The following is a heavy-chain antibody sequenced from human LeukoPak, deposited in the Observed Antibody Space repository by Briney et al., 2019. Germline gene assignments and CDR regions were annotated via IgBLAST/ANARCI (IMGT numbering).Heavy chain of an antibody. D-gene: IGHD1-7*01. Sequence: KTSETLSLTCTVSGGSVKGYYWNWIRQAPGKGREWIGFIHYSGLTVYSPSLQGRVSMSVDTSRNQFSLDLSSVTAADTALYYCARDPPEDEWNSLDSWGQGILVTVSS. CDR3: ARDPPEDEWNSLDS. CDR2: IHYSGLT. CDR1: GGSVKGYY. J-gene: IGHJ4*02. V-gene: IGHV4-59*02.